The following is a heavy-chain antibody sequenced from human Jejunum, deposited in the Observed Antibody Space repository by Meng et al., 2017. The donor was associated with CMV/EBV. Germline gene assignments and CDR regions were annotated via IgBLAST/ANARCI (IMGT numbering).Heavy chain of an antibody. CDR1: GYALNTRN. D-gene: IGHD4-17*01. Sequence: SGYALNTRNENWVRRAPGKGLGLVSSISFTTNYIYYADSVRGRFTISRENTKNSLYLQMDSLRAEDTAVYYCARGLYYGDPAALDLWGQGTMVTVSS. V-gene: IGHV3-21*01. J-gene: IGHJ3*01. CDR3: ARGLYYGDPAALDL. CDR2: ISFTTNYI.